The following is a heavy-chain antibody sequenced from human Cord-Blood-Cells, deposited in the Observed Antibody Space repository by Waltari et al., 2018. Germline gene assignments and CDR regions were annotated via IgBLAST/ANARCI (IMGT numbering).Heavy chain of an antibody. Sequence: EVQLVESGGGLVKPGGSLRLSCAASGFTFSSYSMNWVRQAPGKGRGWVSSISSSSSYRYYADSVKGRFTISRDNAKNSLYLQMNSLRAEDTAVYYCAREIYGDYYCDYWGQGTLVTVSS. V-gene: IGHV3-21*01. D-gene: IGHD4-17*01. J-gene: IGHJ4*02. CDR3: AREIYGDYYCDY. CDR2: ISSSSSYR. CDR1: GFTFSSYS.